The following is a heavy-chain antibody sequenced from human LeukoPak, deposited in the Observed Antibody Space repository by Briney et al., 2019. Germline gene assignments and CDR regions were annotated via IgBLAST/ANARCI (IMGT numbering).Heavy chain of an antibody. D-gene: IGHD5-24*01. J-gene: IGHJ4*02. Sequence: PGGSLRLSCEASGFSAGSTYMSWVPQAPGKGLEWVSLIYSAGSTFYADSVKGRFTISRDNSKNTLYLQMKSLRAEDTAVYYCARDSSSFPNYFDYWGQGTLVTVSS. CDR2: IYSAGST. CDR1: GFSAGSTY. CDR3: ARDSSSFPNYFDY. V-gene: IGHV3-53*01.